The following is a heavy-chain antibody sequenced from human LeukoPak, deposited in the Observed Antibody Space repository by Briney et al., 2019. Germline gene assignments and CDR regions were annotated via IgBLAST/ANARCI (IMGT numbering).Heavy chain of an antibody. D-gene: IGHD3-22*01. J-gene: IGHJ4*02. CDR1: GGSISSYY. Sequence: PSETLSLTCTVSGGSISSYYWSWIRQPPGKGLEWIGYIYYSGSTNYNPSLKSRVTISVDTSKNQFSLKLSSVTAADTAVYYCARVYYDGSGYNFDYWGQGTLVTVSS. V-gene: IGHV4-59*01. CDR2: IYYSGST. CDR3: ARVYYDGSGYNFDY.